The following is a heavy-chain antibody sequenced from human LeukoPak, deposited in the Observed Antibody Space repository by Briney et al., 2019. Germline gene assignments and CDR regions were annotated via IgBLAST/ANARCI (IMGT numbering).Heavy chain of an antibody. Sequence: GASVKVSCKVSGYTLTELSMHWVRQAPGKGLEWMGGFDPEDGETIYAQKFQGRVTMTRNTSISTAYMELSSLRSEDTAVYYCARGLPGITMVRGVKYKSYYYGMDVWGQGTTVTVSS. V-gene: IGHV1-24*01. D-gene: IGHD3-10*01. CDR3: ARGLPGITMVRGVKYKSYYYGMDV. CDR1: GYTLTELS. J-gene: IGHJ6*02. CDR2: FDPEDGET.